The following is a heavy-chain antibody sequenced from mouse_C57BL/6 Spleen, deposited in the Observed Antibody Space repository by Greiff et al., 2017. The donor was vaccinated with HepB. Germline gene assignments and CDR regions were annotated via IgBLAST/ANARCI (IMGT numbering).Heavy chain of an antibody. D-gene: IGHD1-1*01. CDR2: IYPGSGST. V-gene: IGHV1-55*01. CDR3: ARGTYYGSAFFDY. Sequence: QVHVKQPGAELVKPGASVKMSCKASGYTFTSYWITWVKQRPGQGLEWIGDIYPGSGSTNYNEKFKSKATLTVDTSSSTAYMQLSSLTSEDSAVYYCARGTYYGSAFFDYWGQGTTLTVSS. CDR1: GYTFTSYW. J-gene: IGHJ2*01.